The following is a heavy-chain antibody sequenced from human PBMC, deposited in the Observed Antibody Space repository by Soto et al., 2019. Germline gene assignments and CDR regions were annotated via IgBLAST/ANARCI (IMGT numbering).Heavy chain of an antibody. CDR2: IIPILGIA. D-gene: IGHD2-15*01. Sequence: GASVKVSCKASGGTFSSYTISWVRQAPGQGLEWMGRIIPILGIANYAQKFQGRVTITADKSTSTAYMELSSLRSEDTAVYYCARAPTHRYCSGGSCYSGLGGFVYWGQGTLVTVSS. J-gene: IGHJ4*02. V-gene: IGHV1-69*02. CDR3: ARAPTHRYCSGGSCYSGLGGFVY. CDR1: GGTFSSYT.